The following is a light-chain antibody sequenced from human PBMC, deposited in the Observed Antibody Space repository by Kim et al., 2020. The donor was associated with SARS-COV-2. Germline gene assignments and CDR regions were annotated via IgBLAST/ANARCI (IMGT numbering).Light chain of an antibody. J-gene: IGLJ3*02. V-gene: IGLV1-40*01. CDR3: QSSDRSLGGWV. CDR2: GNN. CDR1: NSDSGARYG. Sequence: RVTISCTAGNSDSGARYGVHWYQQLPGKAPQLLIHGNNNRPSGVPDRFSGSKSGTSASLAITGLQTEDEADYYCQSSDRSLGGWVFGGGTKLTVL.